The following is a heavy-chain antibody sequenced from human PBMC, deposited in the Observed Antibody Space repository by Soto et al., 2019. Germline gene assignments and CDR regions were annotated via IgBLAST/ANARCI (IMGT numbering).Heavy chain of an antibody. D-gene: IGHD3-10*01. CDR2: ISAYNGNT. J-gene: IGHJ4*02. V-gene: IGHV1-18*01. Sequence: ASVKVSCKASGYTFTSYCISWVLQAPGQGLEWMGWISAYNGNTNYAQKLQGRVTMTTDTSTSTAYMELRSLRSDDTAVYYCAREKKAYYGSGSYGIFDYWGQGTLVTVSS. CDR1: GYTFTSYC. CDR3: AREKKAYYGSGSYGIFDY.